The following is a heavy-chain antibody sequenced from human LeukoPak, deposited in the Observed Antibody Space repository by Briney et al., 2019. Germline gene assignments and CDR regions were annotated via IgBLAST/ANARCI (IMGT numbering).Heavy chain of an antibody. CDR3: ARHVVAAAPFDP. Sequence: GGSLRLSCAASGFTFSSYSMSWVRQAPGKGLEWVSFISSSSSYIYYADSVKGRFTISRDNAKNSLYLQMNSLRAEDTAVYYCARHVVAAAPFDPWGQGTLVIVSS. V-gene: IGHV3-21*01. D-gene: IGHD6-13*01. CDR2: ISSSSSYI. CDR1: GFTFSSYS. J-gene: IGHJ5*02.